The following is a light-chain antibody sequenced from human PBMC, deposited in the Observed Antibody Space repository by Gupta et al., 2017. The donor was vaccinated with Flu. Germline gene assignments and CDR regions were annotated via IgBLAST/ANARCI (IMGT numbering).Light chain of an antibody. CDR1: QSVSSSY. J-gene: IGKJ2*03. CDR3: QQDGSSRYS. V-gene: IGKV3-20*01. CDR2: GAS. Sequence: EIVLTQSPDTLSLSPGERATLSCRASQSVSSSYLAWYQQKPGQAPRLLMYGASNRAIGIPDRFSGSGSGTDFTLTISRLEPEDFAVYYCQQDGSSRYSFGQGTKLEI.